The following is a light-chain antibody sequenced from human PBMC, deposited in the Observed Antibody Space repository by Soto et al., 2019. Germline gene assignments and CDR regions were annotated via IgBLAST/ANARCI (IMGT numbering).Light chain of an antibody. V-gene: IGLV2-8*01. J-gene: IGLJ2*01. CDR1: SSDVGDYNL. CDR2: EVT. CDR3: SSYAGSQVV. Sequence: QSALTQPPSASGSPGQSVTISCTGSSSDVGDYNLVSWYQQHPGKAPKLIIYEVTNRPSGVPDRFSGSKSGNTASLTVSGRKAEDEADYYCSSYAGSQVVVGGGTTLTVL.